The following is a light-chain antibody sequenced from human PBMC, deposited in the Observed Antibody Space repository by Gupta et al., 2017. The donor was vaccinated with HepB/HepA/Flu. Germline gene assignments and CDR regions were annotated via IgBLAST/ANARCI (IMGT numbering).Light chain of an antibody. CDR3: QRYYTAPCT. J-gene: IGKJ2*02. Sequence: IQMTQSPSSLSASVGERFTITCRASQNINNYVNWYQQLPGKAPKLLINSASMSKSGVPARFSGGGCVTDFSLTIINRQPEDFGAYYCQRYYTAPCTFGQGTGL. CDR2: SAS. V-gene: IGKV1-39*01. CDR1: QNINNY.